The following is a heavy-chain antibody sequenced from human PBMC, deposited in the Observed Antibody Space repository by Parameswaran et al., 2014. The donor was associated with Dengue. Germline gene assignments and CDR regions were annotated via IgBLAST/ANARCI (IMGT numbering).Heavy chain of an antibody. CDR2: ISGSGGST. D-gene: IGHD4-17*01. Sequence: SNARWIRQPPGKGLEWVSAISGSGGSTYYADSVKGRFTISRDNSKNTLYLQMNSLRAEDTAVYYCAKPDYGDQHNWFDPWGQGTLVTVSS. CDR3: AKPDYGDQHNWFDP. J-gene: IGHJ5*02. CDR1: SNA. V-gene: IGHV3-23*01.